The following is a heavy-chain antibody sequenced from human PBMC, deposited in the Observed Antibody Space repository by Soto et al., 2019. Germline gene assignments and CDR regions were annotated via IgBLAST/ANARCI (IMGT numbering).Heavy chain of an antibody. CDR1: GYTFTSYG. J-gene: IGHJ6*02. Sequence: ALVKGSCKASGYTFTSYGISWVRQAPGQGLEWMGWISAYNGNTNYAQKLQGRVTMTTDTSTSTAYMELRSLRSDDTAVYYCAKVVATTPYYYYGMDVWGQGTTVTVSS. V-gene: IGHV1-18*04. CDR3: AKVVATTPYYYYGMDV. CDR2: ISAYNGNT. D-gene: IGHD5-12*01.